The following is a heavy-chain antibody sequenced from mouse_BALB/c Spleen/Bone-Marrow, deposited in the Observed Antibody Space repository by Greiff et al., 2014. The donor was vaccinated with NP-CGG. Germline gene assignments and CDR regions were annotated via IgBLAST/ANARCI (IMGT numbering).Heavy chain of an antibody. CDR1: GFSFSSYS. D-gene: IGHD2-4*01. V-gene: IGHV5-6-4*01. CDR3: SKDGGYDYSYYFDY. J-gene: IGHJ2*01. CDR2: ISSGGHDT. Sequence: EVQRVESGGGLVKPGGSLKLSCAASGFSFSSYSMSWVRQTPEKRLEWVATISSGGHDTYYPDSVKGRFTISRDNAKNTLYLLMSSLKSEDTAMYYCSKDGGYDYSYYFDYWGQGTTLTVSS.